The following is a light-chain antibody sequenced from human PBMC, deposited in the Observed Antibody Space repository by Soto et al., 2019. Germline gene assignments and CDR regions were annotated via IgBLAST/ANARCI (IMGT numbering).Light chain of an antibody. CDR3: QQYNSPSYT. CDR1: QSISSW. CDR2: KAS. Sequence: DIQMTQSPSTLSASVGDRVTITCRASQSISSWLAWYQQKPGKAPKLLIYKASSLESGVPSRFSDSGSGTEFTLTISSLQPDDFATYYCQQYNSPSYTFGQGTKLEIK. J-gene: IGKJ2*01. V-gene: IGKV1-5*03.